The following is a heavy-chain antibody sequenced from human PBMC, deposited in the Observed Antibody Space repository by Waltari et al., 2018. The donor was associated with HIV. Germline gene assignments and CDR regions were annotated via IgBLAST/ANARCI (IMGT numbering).Heavy chain of an antibody. J-gene: IGHJ6*02. CDR3: ARDQTGTTYGYYYYGMDV. CDR1: GFTFSSYG. V-gene: IGHV3-33*01. D-gene: IGHD1-7*01. CDR2: IWYDGSNK. Sequence: QVQLVESGGGVVQPGRSLRLSCAASGFTFSSYGIHWGGQAPGKGLEWVAVIWYDGSNKYYADSVKGRFTISRDNSKNTLYLQMNSLRAEDTAVYYCARDQTGTTYGYYYYGMDVWGQGTTVTVSS.